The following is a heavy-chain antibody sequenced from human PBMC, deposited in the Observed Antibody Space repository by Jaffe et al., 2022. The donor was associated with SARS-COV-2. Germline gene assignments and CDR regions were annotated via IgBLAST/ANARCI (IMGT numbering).Heavy chain of an antibody. D-gene: IGHD6-6*01. Sequence: EVQLVESGGGLVQPGRSLRLSCAASGFTFDDYAMHWVRQAPGKGLEWVSGISWNSGSIGYADSVKGRFTISRDNAKNSLYLQMNSLRAEDTALYYCAKAVLGRASDAFDIWGQGTMVTVSS. J-gene: IGHJ3*02. CDR1: GFTFDDYA. CDR2: ISWNSGSI. CDR3: AKAVLGRASDAFDI. V-gene: IGHV3-9*01.